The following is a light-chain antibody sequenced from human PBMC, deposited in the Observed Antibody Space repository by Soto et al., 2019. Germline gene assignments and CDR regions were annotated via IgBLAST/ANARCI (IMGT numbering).Light chain of an antibody. Sequence: DIQMTQSPSTLSGSVGDRVNITCRASQGIRNDLAWFQQKPGKAPKRLIYAASNLQSGVPSRFSGSGSGTDFTLTISGLLPEDFATYHCQQLNTLPFTFGQGTRLEI. V-gene: IGKV1-17*01. CDR1: QGIRND. CDR3: QQLNTLPFT. J-gene: IGKJ5*01. CDR2: AAS.